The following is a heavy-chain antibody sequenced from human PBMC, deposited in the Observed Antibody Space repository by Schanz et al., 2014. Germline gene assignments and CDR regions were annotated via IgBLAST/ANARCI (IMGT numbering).Heavy chain of an antibody. Sequence: QGQLVESGGGVVQPGRSLRLSCAASGFTFSSYAMHWVRQAPGKGLEWVAVMSYDGSNKYYADSVKGRFTISRDNSKNTVNLQMNSLRAEDAAVYYCARGIITMVRGGDVGAFDIWGQGTMVTVSS. CDR2: MSYDGSNK. J-gene: IGHJ3*02. V-gene: IGHV3-30-3*01. CDR1: GFTFSSYA. D-gene: IGHD3-10*01. CDR3: ARGIITMVRGGDVGAFDI.